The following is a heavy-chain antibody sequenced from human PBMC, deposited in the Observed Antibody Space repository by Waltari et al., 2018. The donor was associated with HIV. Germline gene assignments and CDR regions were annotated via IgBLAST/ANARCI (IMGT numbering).Heavy chain of an antibody. Sequence: EVYLVESGGGLVRPGGSLRLSCAASGSMFSNCWMKWNPPSPWNGMEGVANYGPEGTAMDHEDAVRGRFIVFRDKPKRLVYIKMKSLRVDDTGTYFGVRSSSGHLDSWGPGTQVIVSS. V-gene: IGHV3-7*01. CDR1: GSMFSNCW. J-gene: IGHJ5*01. D-gene: IGHD3-22*01. CDR3: VRSSSGHLDS. CDR2: YGPEGTAM.